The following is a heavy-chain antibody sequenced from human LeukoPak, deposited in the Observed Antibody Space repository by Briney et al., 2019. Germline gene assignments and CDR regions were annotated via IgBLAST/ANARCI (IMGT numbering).Heavy chain of an antibody. CDR1: GFTVSSNY. D-gene: IGHD2-15*01. Sequence: QSGGSLRLSCAASGFTVSSNYMSWVRQAPGKGLEWVSVIYSGGNTYYADSVKGRFTISRDNSKNTLYLQMNSLRAEDTAVYYRARVRLVGSWCHYSDYWGQGTLVTVPS. CDR3: ARVRLVGSWCHYSDY. V-gene: IGHV3-53*01. CDR2: IYSGGNT. J-gene: IGHJ4*02.